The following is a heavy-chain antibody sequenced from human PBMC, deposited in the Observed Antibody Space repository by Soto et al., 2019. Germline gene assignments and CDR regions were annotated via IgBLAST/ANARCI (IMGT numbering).Heavy chain of an antibody. CDR2: TYYRSKWYN. Sequence: SQTLSLTCAISGDSVSSNSAAWNWIRQSPSRGLEWLGRTYYRSKWYNDYAVSVKSRITINPDTSKNQFSLQLNSVTPEDTAVYYCARDLLYCCGGSCRPGLNYMDVWGKGSSVTGSS. V-gene: IGHV6-1*01. D-gene: IGHD2-15*01. CDR1: GDSVSSNSAA. CDR3: ARDLLYCCGGSCRPGLNYMDV. J-gene: IGHJ6*03.